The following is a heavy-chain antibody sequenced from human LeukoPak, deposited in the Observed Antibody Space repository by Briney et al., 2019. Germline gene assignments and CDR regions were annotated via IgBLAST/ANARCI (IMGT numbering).Heavy chain of an antibody. CDR2: IHYSGHI. Sequence: PSETLSLTCTVSGGSISSTTYYWGWIRQPPGKGLEWIGSIHYSGHILYNPSLKSRVTISVDTSKNQFSLKLTSVTAADTAVHYCARWPRAAISDTGGFDIWGQGIMVTVSS. CDR3: ARWPRAAISDTGGFDI. D-gene: IGHD2-8*02. CDR1: GGSISSTTYY. V-gene: IGHV4-39*01. J-gene: IGHJ3*02.